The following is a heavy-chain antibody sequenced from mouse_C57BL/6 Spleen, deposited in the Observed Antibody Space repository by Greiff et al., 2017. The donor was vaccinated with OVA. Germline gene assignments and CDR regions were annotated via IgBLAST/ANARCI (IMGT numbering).Heavy chain of an antibody. J-gene: IGHJ1*03. CDR2: IDPEDGET. V-gene: IGHV14-2*01. Sequence: EVKLVESGAELVKPGASVKLSCTASGFNIKDYYMHWVKQRTEQGLEWIGRIDPEDGETKYAPKFQGKATITADTSSNTAYLQLSSLTSEDTAVYDCARDYYGSSYDWYFDVWGTGTTVTVSS. CDR1: GFNIKDYY. CDR3: ARDYYGSSYDWYFDV. D-gene: IGHD1-1*01.